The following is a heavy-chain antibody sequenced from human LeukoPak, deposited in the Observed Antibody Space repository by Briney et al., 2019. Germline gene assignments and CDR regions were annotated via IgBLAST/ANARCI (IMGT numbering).Heavy chain of an antibody. D-gene: IGHD3-10*01. V-gene: IGHV3-7*03. CDR1: GFTFSSYW. CDR3: ARVKRVVRGVSYGMDV. Sequence: GGSLRLSCAASGFTFSSYWMSWVRQAPGKGLEWVANIKQDGSEKYYVDSVKGRFTISRDNAKNSLYLQMNSLRAEDTAVYYCARVKRVVRGVSYGMDVRGQGTTVTVSS. J-gene: IGHJ6*02. CDR2: IKQDGSEK.